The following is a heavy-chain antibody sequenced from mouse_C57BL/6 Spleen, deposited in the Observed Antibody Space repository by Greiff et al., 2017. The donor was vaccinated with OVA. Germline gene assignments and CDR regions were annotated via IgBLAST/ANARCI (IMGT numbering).Heavy chain of an antibody. CDR3: ALIYYDYKAWFAY. V-gene: IGHV1-39*01. J-gene: IGHJ3*01. Sequence: SGPELVKPGASVKISCKASGYSFTDYNMNWVSQRNGKSLEWIGVINPNYGTTIYNQKFKGKATLTVDQSSSTAYMQLNSLTSEDSTVYYCALIYYDYKAWFAYWGQGTLVTVSA. CDR1: GYSFTDYN. CDR2: INPNYGTT. D-gene: IGHD2-4*01.